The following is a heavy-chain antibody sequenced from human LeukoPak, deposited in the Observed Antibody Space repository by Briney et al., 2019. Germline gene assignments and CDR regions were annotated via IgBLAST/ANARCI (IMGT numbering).Heavy chain of an antibody. CDR1: GDSIDNYY. D-gene: IGHD2-21*01. CDR2: IYYSGIT. CDR3: VRDAYGDNWFDP. V-gene: IGHV4-59*01. Sequence: SETLSLNCSVSGDSIDNYYWNWIRQPPGKGLEWIGYIYYSGITKYNPSLKSRVAISVDTSKNQFSLQLRSVTAADTAIYYCVRDAYGDNWFDPWGQGTLVTVSS. J-gene: IGHJ5*02.